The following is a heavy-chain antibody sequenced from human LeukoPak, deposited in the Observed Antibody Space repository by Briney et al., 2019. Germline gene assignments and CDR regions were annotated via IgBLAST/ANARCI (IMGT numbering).Heavy chain of an antibody. CDR3: ATRKDTYYYDRGLYFDY. J-gene: IGHJ4*02. D-gene: IGHD3-22*01. Sequence: ASVKVFCKVSGYTLTELSMHWVRQAPGKGLEWMGGFDPEDGETIYAQKFQGRVTMTEDTSTDTAYMELSSLRSEDTAVYYCATRKDTYYYDRGLYFDYWGQGTLVTVSS. V-gene: IGHV1-24*01. CDR2: FDPEDGET. CDR1: GYTLTELS.